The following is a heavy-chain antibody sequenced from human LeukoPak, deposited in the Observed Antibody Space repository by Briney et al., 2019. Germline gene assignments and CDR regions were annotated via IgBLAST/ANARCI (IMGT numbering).Heavy chain of an antibody. J-gene: IGHJ6*02. V-gene: IGHV4-59*01. D-gene: IGHD6-13*01. CDR1: GGSISSYY. Sequence: SETLSLTCTVSGGSISSYYWSWIRQPPGKRLEWIGYIYYSGSTNYNPSLKSRVTISVDTSKNQFSLKLSSVTAADSAVYYCAREPAAAGTSRYYYYGMDVWGQGTTVTVSS. CDR3: AREPAAAGTSRYYYYGMDV. CDR2: IYYSGST.